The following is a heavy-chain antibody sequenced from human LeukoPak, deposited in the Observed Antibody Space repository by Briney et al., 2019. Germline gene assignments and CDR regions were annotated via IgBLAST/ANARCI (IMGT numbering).Heavy chain of an antibody. CDR3: ARGHYSNHFDY. CDR1: GFTFSSYA. J-gene: IGHJ4*02. Sequence: GGSLRLSCAASGFTFSSYAMTWVRQAPGKGLEWVSGISASGGSTYYADSVEGRFTISRDNAKNSLYLQMNSLRAEDTAVYYCARGHYSNHFDYWGQGTLVTVSS. CDR2: ISASGGST. D-gene: IGHD4-11*01. V-gene: IGHV3-23*01.